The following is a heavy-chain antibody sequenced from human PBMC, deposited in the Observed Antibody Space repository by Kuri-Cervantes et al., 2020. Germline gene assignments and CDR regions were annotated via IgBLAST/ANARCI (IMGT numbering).Heavy chain of an antibody. J-gene: IGHJ6*03. CDR3: ARDYNLSRGGTMVPEYYYMDV. Sequence: SVKVSCKASGGTFSSNAVNWVRQAPGQGLEWMGGIIPIFGTANYAQRFQGRVTITTDESTRTAYMELSSLRSEDTAVYYCARDYNLSRGGTMVPEYYYMDVWGKGTTVTVSS. CDR2: IIPIFGTA. CDR1: GGTFSSNA. D-gene: IGHD3-10*01. V-gene: IGHV1-69*05.